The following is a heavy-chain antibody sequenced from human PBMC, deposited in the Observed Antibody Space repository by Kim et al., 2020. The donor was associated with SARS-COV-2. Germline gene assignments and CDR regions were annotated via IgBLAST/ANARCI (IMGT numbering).Heavy chain of an antibody. J-gene: IGHJ2*01. Sequence: PTHKSRVTMSRDTSKNQYSLKLGSVTAADTAVYYCARGIAAAGTYWYFDLWGRGTLVTVSS. V-gene: IGHV4-39*01. D-gene: IGHD6-13*01. CDR3: ARGIAAAGTYWYFDL.